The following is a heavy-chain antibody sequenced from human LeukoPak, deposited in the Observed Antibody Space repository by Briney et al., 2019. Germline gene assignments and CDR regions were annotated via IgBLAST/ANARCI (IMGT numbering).Heavy chain of an antibody. D-gene: IGHD6-13*01. Sequence: PSETLFLTCSVSGGSIAESSDYWGWIRQPPGKGLEWIGSVYYTGITDYNPSLKSRATIFVDTSENKFSLNLTSVTAADTAVYYCARRSIAAAVGYWGRGTLVTVSS. J-gene: IGHJ4*02. CDR1: GGSIAESSDY. CDR2: VYYTGIT. V-gene: IGHV4-39*01. CDR3: ARRSIAAAVGY.